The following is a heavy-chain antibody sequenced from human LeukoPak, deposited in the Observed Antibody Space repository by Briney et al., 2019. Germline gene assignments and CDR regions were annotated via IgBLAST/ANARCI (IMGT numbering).Heavy chain of an antibody. CDR3: ARRLRGGGNAAFDS. CDR2: IYPGDSDT. Sequence: GESLKISCKGSGYSFTTHWIGWVRQKPGKGLESMGLIYPGDSDTRYSPSFQGQVTISADKSISTAYLQWSSLKASDTGMYYCARRLRGGGNAAFDSWGQGTLVTVSS. D-gene: IGHD4-23*01. CDR1: GYSFTTHW. V-gene: IGHV5-51*01. J-gene: IGHJ4*02.